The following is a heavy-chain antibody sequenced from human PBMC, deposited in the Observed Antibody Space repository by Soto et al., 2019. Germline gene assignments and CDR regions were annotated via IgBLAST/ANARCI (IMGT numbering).Heavy chain of an antibody. CDR1: GYTFTRYG. V-gene: IGHV1-18*01. D-gene: IGHD1-1*01. CDR2: ISAYNNNI. Sequence: ASVKVSCKASGYTFTRYGISWMRQAPGQGLEWMGWISAYNNNIHDAQKFQGRVTLTTDTSANTAYMELRSLSSDDTAFYYCARDRSTRDTGPTGMDVWGQGTSVTVS. J-gene: IGHJ6*02. CDR3: ARDRSTRDTGPTGMDV.